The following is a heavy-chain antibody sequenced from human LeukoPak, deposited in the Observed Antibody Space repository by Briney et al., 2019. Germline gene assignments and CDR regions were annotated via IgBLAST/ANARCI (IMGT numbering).Heavy chain of an antibody. CDR1: GGSISSYY. D-gene: IGHD3-3*01. J-gene: IGHJ2*01. CDR2: IYYSGST. Sequence: SETLSLTCTVSGGSISSYYWSWIRQPPGKGLEWIGYIYYSGSTNYNPSLKSRVTISVDTSKNQFSLKLSSVTAADTAVYYCARHPNDFWSGYYTTGYFDLWGRGTLVTVSS. CDR3: ARHPNDFWSGYYTTGYFDL. V-gene: IGHV4-59*08.